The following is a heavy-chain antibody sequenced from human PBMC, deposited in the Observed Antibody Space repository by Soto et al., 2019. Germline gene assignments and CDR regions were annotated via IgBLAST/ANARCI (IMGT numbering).Heavy chain of an antibody. D-gene: IGHD3-22*01. V-gene: IGHV4-34*01. J-gene: IGHJ6*02. CDR1: GGSFSGYY. CDR3: ARGNYYETDYYYGMDV. Sequence: SETLSLTCAVYGGSFSGYYWSWIRQPPGKGLEWIGEINHSGSTNYNPSLKSRVTISVDTSKNQFSLKLSSVTAADTAVYYCARGNYYETDYYYGMDVWGQGTTVTVSS. CDR2: INHSGST.